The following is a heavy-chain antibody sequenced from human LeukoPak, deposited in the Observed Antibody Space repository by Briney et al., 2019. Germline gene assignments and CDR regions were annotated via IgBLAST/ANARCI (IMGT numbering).Heavy chain of an antibody. CDR3: ARGHYYDSSGQRPGGFDY. D-gene: IGHD3-22*01. V-gene: IGHV4-34*01. CDR2: INHSGST. CDR1: GGSFSGYY. Sequence: SETLSLTCAVYGGSFSGYYWSWIRQPPGKGLEWIGEINHSGSTNYNPSLKSRVTISVDTSKNQFSLKLSSVTAADTAVYYCARGHYYDSSGQRPGGFDYWGQGTLVTVSS. J-gene: IGHJ4*02.